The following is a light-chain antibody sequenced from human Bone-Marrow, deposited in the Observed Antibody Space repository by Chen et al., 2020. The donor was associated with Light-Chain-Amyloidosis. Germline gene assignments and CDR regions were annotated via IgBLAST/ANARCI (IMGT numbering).Light chain of an antibody. CDR3: QQYYSTPPT. Sequence: DIVMTQSPDSLAVSLGERATINCKSSQSLLYSSDNKNYLAWYQQKPGQPPKLLISWASTRESGVPGRFIGRGSGTDFTLTISSLQAEDVAVYYCQQYYSTPPTFGGGTKVEIK. J-gene: IGKJ4*01. CDR2: WAS. CDR1: QSLLYSSDNKNY. V-gene: IGKV4-1*01.